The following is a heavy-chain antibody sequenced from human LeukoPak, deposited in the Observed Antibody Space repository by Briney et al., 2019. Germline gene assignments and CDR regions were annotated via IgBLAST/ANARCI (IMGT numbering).Heavy chain of an antibody. D-gene: IGHD5-18*01. J-gene: IGHJ6*03. Sequence: ASVKVSCKASGGTFSSYAISWVRQATGQGLEWMGWMNPNSGNTGYAQKFQGRVTITRNTSISTAYMELSSLRSEDTAVYYCARGSMVTMFYYYYYMDVWGKGTTVTVSS. CDR2: MNPNSGNT. CDR3: ARGSMVTMFYYYYYMDV. CDR1: GGTFSSYA. V-gene: IGHV1-8*03.